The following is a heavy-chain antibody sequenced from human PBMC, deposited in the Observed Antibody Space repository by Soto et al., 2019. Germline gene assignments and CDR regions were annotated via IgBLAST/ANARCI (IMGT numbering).Heavy chain of an antibody. Sequence: RASVKVSCKASGYTFTSYDINWVRQATGQGLEWLGWMNPNSGDTGYAQKLQGRVTMTRNTSISTAYMELSSLTSDDTAVYYCTRRALVDVWGQGTTVTVSS. D-gene: IGHD2-15*01. CDR2: MNPNSGDT. CDR1: GYTFTSYD. V-gene: IGHV1-8*01. J-gene: IGHJ6*02. CDR3: TRRALVDV.